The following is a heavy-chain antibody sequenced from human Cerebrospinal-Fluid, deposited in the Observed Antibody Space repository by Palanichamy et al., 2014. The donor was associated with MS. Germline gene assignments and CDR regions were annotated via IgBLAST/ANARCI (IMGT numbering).Heavy chain of an antibody. V-gene: IGHV3-43D*03. J-gene: IGHJ6*02. Sequence: EVQLVESGGVVLQPGGSLRLSCATSGFTFDDYAMFWVRQAPGKGLEWVSLISWDGLSTYYADSVKGRFTISRDNNKNSLYLQLNSLKSEDTAVYYCARGQSADHFHYGMDVWGQGTTVTVSS. CDR2: ISWDGLST. D-gene: IGHD1-14*01. CDR1: GFTFDDYA. CDR3: ARGQSADHFHYGMDV.